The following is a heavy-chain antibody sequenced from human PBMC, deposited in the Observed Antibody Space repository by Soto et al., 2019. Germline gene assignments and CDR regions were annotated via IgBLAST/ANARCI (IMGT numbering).Heavy chain of an antibody. V-gene: IGHV3-30-3*01. CDR2: ITYDGSSK. D-gene: IGHD3-3*01. CDR3: ARDVGTQMDFWSTSGMDV. J-gene: IGHJ6*02. Sequence: QVHLVESGGGVVQPGRSLRLSCAASGLSFGDDAMHWVRQAPGKGLEWVAVITYDGSSKYYADSARGRFTISRDNSKSTLYLQMDSLITKDTAVYYCARDVGTQMDFWSTSGMDVWGQGTTVTVSS. CDR1: GLSFGDDA.